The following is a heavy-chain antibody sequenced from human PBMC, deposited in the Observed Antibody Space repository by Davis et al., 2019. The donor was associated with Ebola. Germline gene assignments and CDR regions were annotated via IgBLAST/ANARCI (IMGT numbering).Heavy chain of an antibody. CDR3: TKELYGYCSGGRCSPFDY. J-gene: IGHJ4*01. V-gene: IGHV3-43*01. CDR2: ISWDGRVT. D-gene: IGHD2-15*01. Sequence: GESLKISCAASGFSFDDYAMHWVRQAPGKGLEWVSFISWDGRVTYYSDSVRGRFTISRDNSKASLYLQMNSLRLGDTALYHCTKELYGYCSGGRCSPFDYWGHGSLVTVSS. CDR1: GFSFDDYA.